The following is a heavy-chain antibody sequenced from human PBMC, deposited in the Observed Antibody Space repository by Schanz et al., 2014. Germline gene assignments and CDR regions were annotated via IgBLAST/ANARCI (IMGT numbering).Heavy chain of an antibody. V-gene: IGHV1-46*03. CDR1: GYTFTSYY. Sequence: VQLVESGAEVKKPGASVKVSCEASGYTFTSYYIHWFRQAPGQGLEWMGLINPSVGNTNYAQKFRGRVTMTRDTSTSTVYMELSSLRSEDTAVYFCARGPSTGAFDIWGQGTMXTVSS. CDR3: ARGPSTGAFDI. J-gene: IGHJ3*02. CDR2: INPSVGNT.